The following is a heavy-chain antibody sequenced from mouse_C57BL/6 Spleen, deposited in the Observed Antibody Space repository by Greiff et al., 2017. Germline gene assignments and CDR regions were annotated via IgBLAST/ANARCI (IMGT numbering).Heavy chain of an antibody. CDR1: GYTFTSYG. D-gene: IGHD2-3*01. Sequence: QVQLQQSGAELARPGASVKLSCKASGYTFTSYGISWVKQRTGQGLEWIGEIHPRSGNTNYNEKFKGKATLTADKSSSTAYMELRSLTSEDSAVYFCARDDGCCNWSFDDWGTGTTVTVSS. V-gene: IGHV1-81*01. CDR3: ARDDGCCNWSFDD. CDR2: IHPRSGNT. J-gene: IGHJ1*03.